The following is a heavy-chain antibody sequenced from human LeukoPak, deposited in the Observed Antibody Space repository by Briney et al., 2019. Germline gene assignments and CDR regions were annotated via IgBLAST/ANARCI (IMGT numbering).Heavy chain of an antibody. V-gene: IGHV3-30*18. Sequence: WGSLRLSCAASGFTFSSHDMHWVRQAPGKGLEWVAIISYDGGKKDYADSVKGRFTISRDNSKNSLYLQMNSLRAEDTAVYYCAKFEHIVVDWGQGTLVTVSS. D-gene: IGHD2-21*01. CDR2: ISYDGGKK. CDR3: AKFEHIVVD. J-gene: IGHJ4*02. CDR1: GFTFSSHD.